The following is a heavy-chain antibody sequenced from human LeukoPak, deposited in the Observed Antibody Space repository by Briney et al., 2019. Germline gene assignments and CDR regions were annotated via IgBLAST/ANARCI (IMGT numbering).Heavy chain of an antibody. D-gene: IGHD6-13*01. Sequence: GGSLRLSCAASGFTFSLYEMSWVRQAPGKGLEWVSYITRSGSTIYYADSVKGRFTISRDNAKNSLYLQMNSLTTEDTAVYYCARDMAAAGDYWGQGTLVTVSS. CDR2: ITRSGSTI. V-gene: IGHV3-48*03. J-gene: IGHJ4*02. CDR3: ARDMAAAGDY. CDR1: GFTFSLYE.